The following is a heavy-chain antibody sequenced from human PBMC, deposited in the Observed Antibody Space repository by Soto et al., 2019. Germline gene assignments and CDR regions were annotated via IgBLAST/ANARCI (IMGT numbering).Heavy chain of an antibody. CDR1: GFTFSDHY. CDR2: IRNKANSYTA. Sequence: EVQLVESGGGLVQPGGSPRLSCAASGFTFSDHYMDWVRQASVKGLEWVGRIRNKANSYTAEYAASVKGRFTISSDDSKNSLYLQMNSLQIEDTALYYCVRAGTGYQLDYWGQGTLVTVSS. J-gene: IGHJ4*02. D-gene: IGHD3-9*01. CDR3: VRAGTGYQLDY. V-gene: IGHV3-72*01.